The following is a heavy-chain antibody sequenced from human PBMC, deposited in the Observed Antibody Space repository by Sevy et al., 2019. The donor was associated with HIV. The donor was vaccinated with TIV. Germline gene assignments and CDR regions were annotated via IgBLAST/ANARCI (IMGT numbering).Heavy chain of an antibody. CDR2: IKSNIDGGTT. CDR3: TTTSPFTAQGRAVLASRRYYFYGMDV. V-gene: IGHV3-15*07. D-gene: IGHD6-6*01. J-gene: IGHJ6*02. Sequence: GGSLRLSCVASGFIFNNAWMNWVRQAPGKGLEWVGRIKSNIDGGTTDYAAPVRGRFTILRDNSNNTLYLQMNSLKTEDTAVYYCTTTSPFTAQGRAVLASRRYYFYGMDVWGQGTTVTVSS. CDR1: GFIFNNAW.